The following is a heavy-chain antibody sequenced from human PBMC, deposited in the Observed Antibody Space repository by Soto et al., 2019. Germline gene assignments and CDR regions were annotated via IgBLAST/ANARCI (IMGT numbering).Heavy chain of an antibody. CDR1: GDTFSFYT. CDR3: AHTVSHFTMVRGVISNWFDP. D-gene: IGHD3-10*01. V-gene: IGHV1-69*02. J-gene: IGHJ5*02. Sequence: ASVKVSCKASGDTFSFYTINWVRQAPGLGLEWMGRVNPILSMSNYAQKFQGRVTITADKSTCTAYMELSSLRSEDTAVYYCAHTVSHFTMVRGVISNWFDPWGQGTLVTVSS. CDR2: VNPILSMS.